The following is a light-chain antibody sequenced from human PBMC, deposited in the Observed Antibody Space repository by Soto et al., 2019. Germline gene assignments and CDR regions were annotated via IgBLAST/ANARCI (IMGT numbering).Light chain of an antibody. CDR2: EVT. Sequence: QSALTQPASVSGSPGQSITISCTGTGSDIGGYNHVSWYQQHPGKAPKLIIYEVTNRPSGVSERFSGSKTGDTASLTISGLQTDDEAEYFCISYKTDDTFVFGSGTKLTVL. CDR3: ISYKTDDTFV. V-gene: IGLV2-14*01. J-gene: IGLJ1*01. CDR1: GSDIGGYNH.